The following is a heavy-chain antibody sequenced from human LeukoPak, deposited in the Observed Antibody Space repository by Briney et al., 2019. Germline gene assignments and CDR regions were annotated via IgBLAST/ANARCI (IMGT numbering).Heavy chain of an antibody. J-gene: IGHJ5*02. CDR3: ARTVCSGGSCYFGWFDP. CDR2: IYTSGGT. Sequence: PSETLSLTCTVSGDSISSYYWSWIRQPPGKGLEWIGYIYTSGGTNYIPSLKGRVTISVDTSKNQFSLKLSSVTAADTAVYYCARTVCSGGSCYFGWFDPWGQGTLVTVSS. D-gene: IGHD2-15*01. V-gene: IGHV4-4*09. CDR1: GDSISSYY.